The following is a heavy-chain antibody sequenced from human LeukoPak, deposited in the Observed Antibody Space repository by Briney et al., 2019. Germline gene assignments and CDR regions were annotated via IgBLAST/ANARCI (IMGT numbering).Heavy chain of an antibody. J-gene: IGHJ4*02. V-gene: IGHV4-59*01. CDR2: IYYSGST. CDR3: ARDGRVGEFDY. D-gene: IGHD1-26*01. Sequence: PSETLSLTCAVYGGSFSGYYWSWIRQPPGKGLEWIGYIYYSGSTNYNPSLKSRVTISVDTSKNQFSLKLSSVTAADTAVYYCARDGRVGEFDYWGQGTLVTVSS. CDR1: GGSFSGYY.